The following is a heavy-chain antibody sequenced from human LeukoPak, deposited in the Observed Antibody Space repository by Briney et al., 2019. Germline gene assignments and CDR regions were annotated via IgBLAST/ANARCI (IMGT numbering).Heavy chain of an antibody. CDR2: IYYSGST. D-gene: IGHD3-10*01. V-gene: IGHV4-59*08. CDR3: ARLSGSSEVDY. J-gene: IGHJ4*02. Sequence: PSETLSLTCTVSGGSISSYYWSWIRQPPGKGLEWIGYIYYSGSTNYNPSLKSRVTISVDTSKNQFSLKLSSATAADTAVYYCARLSGSSEVDYWGQGTLVTVSS. CDR1: GGSISSYY.